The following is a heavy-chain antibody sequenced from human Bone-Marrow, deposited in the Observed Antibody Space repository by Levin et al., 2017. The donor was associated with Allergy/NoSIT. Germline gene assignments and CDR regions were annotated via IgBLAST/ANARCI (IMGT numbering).Heavy chain of an antibody. CDR3: GRAIYYYYGMDV. CDR2: IDTGGSTI. Sequence: PGGSLRLSCVGSGFSFKTYEMNWVRQAPGKGLEWVSYIDTGGSTIFYADSVKGRFSISRDNARNSLYLHMNSLRAEDTGVYYCGRAIYYYYGMDVWGQGTTVTVSS. J-gene: IGHJ6*01. CDR1: GFSFKTYE. V-gene: IGHV3-48*03.